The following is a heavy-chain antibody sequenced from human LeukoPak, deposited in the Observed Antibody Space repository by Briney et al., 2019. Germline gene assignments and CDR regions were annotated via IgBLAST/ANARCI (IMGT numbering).Heavy chain of an antibody. Sequence: GGSLSLSCAASGLTFSSYGMHWVRQAPGKGLEWVAFIRDDGSNKLYADSVKGRFTISRDNSKNTLYPQMNSLRAEDTAVYYCAKTYSSSWYFDCWGQGTLVTVSS. J-gene: IGHJ4*02. CDR1: GLTFSSYG. D-gene: IGHD6-13*01. CDR2: IRDDGSNK. CDR3: AKTYSSSWYFDC. V-gene: IGHV3-30*02.